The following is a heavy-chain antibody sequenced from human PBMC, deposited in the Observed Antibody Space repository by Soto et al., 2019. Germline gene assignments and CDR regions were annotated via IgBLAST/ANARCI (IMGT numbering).Heavy chain of an antibody. J-gene: IGHJ5*02. V-gene: IGHV3-7*03. CDR3: ARESLVTTRGGSWFDP. D-gene: IGHD4-17*01. Sequence: EVQLVESGGGLVQPGGSLRLSCAASGFTFSSYWMSWVRQAPGKGLEWVANIKQDGSEKYYVDSVKGRFTISRDNAKNSLYLQMNSLRAEDTAVYYCARESLVTTRGGSWFDPWGQGTLVTVSS. CDR1: GFTFSSYW. CDR2: IKQDGSEK.